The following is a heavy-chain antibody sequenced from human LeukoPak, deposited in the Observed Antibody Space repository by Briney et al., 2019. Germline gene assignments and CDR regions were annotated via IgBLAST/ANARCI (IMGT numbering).Heavy chain of an antibody. Sequence: PGGSLRLSCVASGYTFSSFAMSWVRQAPGKGLEWVSAISGSGGSSYYADSVKGRITISRDNSKNTLYLQMNSLRVEDTAVYYCAKDTWNSFDYWGQGSLVTVSS. CDR1: GYTFSSFA. CDR2: ISGSGGSS. D-gene: IGHD1-1*01. J-gene: IGHJ4*02. CDR3: AKDTWNSFDY. V-gene: IGHV3-23*01.